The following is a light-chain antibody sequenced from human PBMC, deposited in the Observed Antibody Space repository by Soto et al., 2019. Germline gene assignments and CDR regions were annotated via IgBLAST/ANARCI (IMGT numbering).Light chain of an antibody. Sequence: QSALTQPPSASGSPGQSVTISCTGTSSDVGGYNYVSWYQQHPGKAPKLMIYEVTKRPSGVPDRFSGSKSGNTASLTVSGLQAEDEAEYYCSSYAGGNSYVFGTGTKVTVL. V-gene: IGLV2-8*01. CDR2: EVT. CDR1: SSDVGGYNY. CDR3: SSYAGGNSYV. J-gene: IGLJ1*01.